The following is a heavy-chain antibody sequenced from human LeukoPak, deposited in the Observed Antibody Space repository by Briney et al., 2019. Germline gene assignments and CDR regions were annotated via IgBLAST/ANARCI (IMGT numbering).Heavy chain of an antibody. CDR2: ISSSSSHI. V-gene: IGHV3-11*05. Sequence: PGGSLRLSCAASGFTFSDYYMSWIRQAPGKGLEWVSYISSSSSHINYADSVKGRFTISRDNAKNSLYLQMNSLRAEDTAVYYCARDSEWGLLRSDYWGQGTLVTVSS. D-gene: IGHD1-26*01. J-gene: IGHJ4*02. CDR3: ARDSEWGLLRSDY. CDR1: GFTFSDYY.